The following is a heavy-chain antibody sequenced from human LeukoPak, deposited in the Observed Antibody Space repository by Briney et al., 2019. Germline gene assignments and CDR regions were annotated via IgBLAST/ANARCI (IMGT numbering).Heavy chain of an antibody. Sequence: SETLSLTCTVSGGSISSYFWSWIRQPPGKGLEWIGYIHSTGPTNYNPSLKSRVTMSVDTSKNQFSLQLTSVTAADTAVYYCARGLGRQQLVSPFDYWGQGTLVTVSS. CDR1: GGSISSYF. CDR2: IHSTGPT. J-gene: IGHJ4*02. V-gene: IGHV4-4*09. D-gene: IGHD6-13*01. CDR3: ARGLGRQQLVSPFDY.